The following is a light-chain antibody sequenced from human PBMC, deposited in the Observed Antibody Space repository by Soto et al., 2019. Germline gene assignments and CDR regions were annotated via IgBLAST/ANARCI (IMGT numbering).Light chain of an antibody. Sequence: EIVLTQSPATLSLSPGERATLSCRASQSVSSYLAWYQQKPGQAPRLLISDASNRATGIPARFSGSGSGTDFTLTVSSLDPEDFAVYYCQQRRDWPITFGGGTKVEI. V-gene: IGKV3-11*01. CDR2: DAS. J-gene: IGKJ4*01. CDR1: QSVSSY. CDR3: QQRRDWPIT.